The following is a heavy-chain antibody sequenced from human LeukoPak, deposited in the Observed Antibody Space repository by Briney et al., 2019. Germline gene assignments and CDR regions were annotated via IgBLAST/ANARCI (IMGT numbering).Heavy chain of an antibody. CDR1: GYTLTDYY. Sequence: ASVKVSCKASGYTLTDYYLHWVRQAPGQGLKWMGWINPNSGATHYAQSFQARVTMTRDTSIASSYMELTGLESDDTAVYYCARDGGETDYYDSSGSLDYWGQGTLVTVSS. J-gene: IGHJ4*02. CDR3: ARDGGETDYYDSSGSLDY. V-gene: IGHV1-2*02. CDR2: INPNSGAT. D-gene: IGHD3-22*01.